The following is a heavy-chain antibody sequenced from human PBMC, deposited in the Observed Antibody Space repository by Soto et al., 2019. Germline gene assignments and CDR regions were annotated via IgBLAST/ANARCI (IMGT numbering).Heavy chain of an antibody. CDR2: ISGGGGSS. Sequence: EVQLLESGGGLVQPGGSLRLSCAASGFSFSNYAMSWVRQAPGKGLEWVSGISGGGGSSYYADSVKGRFTISRDNSKNALYLPMNSLRAEDTAVYYCADNCGVDCHSVFFYWGQGTLVIVSS. V-gene: IGHV3-23*01. CDR3: ADNCGVDCHSVFFY. CDR1: GFSFSNYA. J-gene: IGHJ4*02. D-gene: IGHD2-21*02.